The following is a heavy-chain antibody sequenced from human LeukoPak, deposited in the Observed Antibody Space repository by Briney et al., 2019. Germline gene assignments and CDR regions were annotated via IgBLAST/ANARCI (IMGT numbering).Heavy chain of an antibody. CDR2: INHSGST. CDR3: ARIEVVPAAAWGGYYYYYYMDV. J-gene: IGHJ6*03. V-gene: IGHV4-34*01. CDR1: GGSFSGYY. Sequence: SETLSLTCAVYGGSFSGYYWSWIRQPPGKGLEWIGEINHSGSTNYNPSLKSRVTISVDTSKNQFSLKLSSVTAADTAVYYCARIEVVPAAAWGGYYYYYYMDVWGKGTTVTVSS. D-gene: IGHD2-2*01.